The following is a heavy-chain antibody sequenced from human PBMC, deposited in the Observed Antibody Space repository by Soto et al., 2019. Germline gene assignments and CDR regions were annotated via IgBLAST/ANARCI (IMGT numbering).Heavy chain of an antibody. V-gene: IGHV4-34*01. Sequence: ASETLSLTCAVYGGSVNGYYWNWIRQPPGKGLEWIGEINHTGGTHYNPSLKGRVTMSVHTSKNQFSLRLSSVTAADTAIYYCATRITVFGLLIPPFDPWGQGTQVTVSS. D-gene: IGHD3-3*01. CDR2: INHTGGT. J-gene: IGHJ5*02. CDR1: GGSVNGYY. CDR3: ATRITVFGLLIPPFDP.